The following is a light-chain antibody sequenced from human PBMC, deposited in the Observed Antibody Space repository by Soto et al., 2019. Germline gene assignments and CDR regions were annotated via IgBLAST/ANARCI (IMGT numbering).Light chain of an antibody. Sequence: DIVMTQSPDSLAVSLGERATINCKSSQSVLYSSNNKNYLAWYQQKPGQPPKLLIYWASTREYGVPDRFSGSGSVTDFTLTISSLQAEDVAVYYCQQYYSTPPTFGQGTKVEIK. CDR3: QQYYSTPPT. V-gene: IGKV4-1*01. J-gene: IGKJ1*01. CDR1: QSVLYSSNNKNY. CDR2: WAS.